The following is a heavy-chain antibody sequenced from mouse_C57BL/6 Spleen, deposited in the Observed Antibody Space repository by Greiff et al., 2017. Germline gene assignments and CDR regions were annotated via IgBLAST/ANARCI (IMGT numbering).Heavy chain of an antibody. CDR1: GFTFTDYY. Sequence: EVQRVESGGGLVQPGGSLSLSCAASGFTFTDYYMSWVRQPPGKALEWLGFIRNKANGYTTEYSASVKGRFTISRDYSQSILYLLMNALRAEDSATYYCARYRGYFDVWGTGTTVTVSS. V-gene: IGHV7-3*01. J-gene: IGHJ1*03. CDR2: IRNKANGYTT. CDR3: ARYRGYFDV.